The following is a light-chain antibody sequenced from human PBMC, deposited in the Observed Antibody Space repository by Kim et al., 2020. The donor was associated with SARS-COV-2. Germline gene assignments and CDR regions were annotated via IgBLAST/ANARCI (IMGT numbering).Light chain of an antibody. CDR3: AAWDDSLSGFWV. CDR2: GNN. J-gene: IGLJ3*02. V-gene: IGLV1-47*01. Sequence: ELTQPPSASGTPGQRVTISCSGSSSNIGSNYVYWYQQLPRTAPKLLIYGNNHRPSGVPDRFSGSKSGTSASLAISGLRSEDEAYYYCAAWDDSLSGFWVFGGGTQLTVL. CDR1: SSNIGSNY.